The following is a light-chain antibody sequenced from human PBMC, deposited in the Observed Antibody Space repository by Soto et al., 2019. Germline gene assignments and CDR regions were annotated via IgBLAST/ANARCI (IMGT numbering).Light chain of an antibody. CDR3: HQYGSSPRT. J-gene: IGKJ1*01. CDR2: GAS. V-gene: IGKV3-20*01. Sequence: EIWLTQFPGTLSLSPGERVTLSCTASQSFNSLYLAWYQQKPGQAPRLLIYGASTRATGIPDRFSGSGSGTDFTLTISRLELEDFAVYYCHQYGSSPRTFGPGTKVDIK. CDR1: QSFNSLY.